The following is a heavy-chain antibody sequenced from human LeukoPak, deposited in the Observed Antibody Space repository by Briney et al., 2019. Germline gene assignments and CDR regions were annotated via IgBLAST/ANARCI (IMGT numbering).Heavy chain of an antibody. V-gene: IGHV1-8*02. CDR3: ARGDTPDGY. J-gene: IGHJ4*02. CDR2: MNPNSGNT. D-gene: IGHD2-2*02. CDR1: GGIFNSKA. Sequence: ASVKVSCKASGGIFNSKALSWVRQAPGQGLEWMGWMNPNSGNTGYTQKFQGRVTMTRNTSISTAYMELSSLRSEDTAVYYCARGDTPDGYWGQETLVTVSS.